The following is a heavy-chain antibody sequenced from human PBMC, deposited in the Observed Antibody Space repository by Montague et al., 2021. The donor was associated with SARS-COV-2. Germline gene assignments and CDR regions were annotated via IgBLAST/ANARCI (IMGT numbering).Heavy chain of an antibody. D-gene: IGHD3-10*01. CDR1: GGSISPYY. J-gene: IGHJ5*01. CDR2: IYYTGNT. V-gene: IGHV4-59*01. CDR3: ARDRGSYFASGSYNWLDS. Sequence: SETLSLTCTVSGGSISPYYWTWIRQPPGKGLEWIGYIYYTGNTKYKPSLKSRVTISVDTSKNQFSLNLKSVTAADTAVYYCARDRGSYFASGSYNWLDSWGQGTLVTVSS.